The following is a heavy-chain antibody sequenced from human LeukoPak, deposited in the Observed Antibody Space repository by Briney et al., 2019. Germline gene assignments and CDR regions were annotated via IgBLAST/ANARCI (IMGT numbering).Heavy chain of an antibody. CDR3: VRGGDWYCSSTSCYTAFDI. CDR2: INPSGGST. Sequence: ASVKVSCKASGYTFTSYYMHWVRQAPGQGLEWMGIINPSGGSTSYAQKLQGRVTMTTDTSTSTAYMELRSLRSDDTAVYYCVRGGDWYCSSTSCYTAFDIWGQGTMVTVSS. V-gene: IGHV1-46*01. CDR1: GYTFTSYY. J-gene: IGHJ3*02. D-gene: IGHD2-2*02.